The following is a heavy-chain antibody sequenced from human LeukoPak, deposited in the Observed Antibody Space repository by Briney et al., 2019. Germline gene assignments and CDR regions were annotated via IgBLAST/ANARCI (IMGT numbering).Heavy chain of an antibody. J-gene: IGHJ4*02. D-gene: IGHD6-19*01. V-gene: IGHV3-30*02. CDR3: ARRSGIAVAGAFDY. CDR1: GFTFSNYG. Sequence: GGSLRLSCAASGFTFSNYGMHWVRQAPGKGLEWVAFIRYDGINKYYADSVKGRFTISRDNSKNTLYLQMNSLRAEDTAVYYCARRSGIAVAGAFDYWGQGTLVTVSS. CDR2: IRYDGINK.